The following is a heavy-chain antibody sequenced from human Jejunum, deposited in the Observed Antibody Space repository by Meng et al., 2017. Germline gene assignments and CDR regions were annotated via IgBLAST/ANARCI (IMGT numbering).Heavy chain of an antibody. J-gene: IGHJ2*01. D-gene: IGHD1-26*01. Sequence: GESLKISCAASGFNFRSYDMNWVRQAPGKGLEWVSFISSSGSRIYYADFVKGRFTISRDNAENSLDLQMNSLRAEDTALYFCARGFPGGFWFFDLWGHGTVVTVSS. V-gene: IGHV3-48*03. CDR3: ARGFPGGFWFFDL. CDR1: GFNFRSYD. CDR2: ISSSGSRI.